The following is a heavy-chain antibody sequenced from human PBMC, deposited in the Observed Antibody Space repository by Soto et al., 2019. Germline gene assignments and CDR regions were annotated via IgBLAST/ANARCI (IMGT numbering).Heavy chain of an antibody. D-gene: IGHD2-8*02. CDR3: ARDKITGLFDY. CDR2: INHSGSS. CDR1: GGSFSGYD. J-gene: IGHJ4*02. Sequence: SETLSLTCAVYGGSFSGYDWTWIRQPPGTGLEWIGEINHSGSSNYNPSLKSRVTISVDTSKNQFSLKLTSVTAADTAVYYCARDKITGLFDYWGQGTLVTVAS. V-gene: IGHV4-34*01.